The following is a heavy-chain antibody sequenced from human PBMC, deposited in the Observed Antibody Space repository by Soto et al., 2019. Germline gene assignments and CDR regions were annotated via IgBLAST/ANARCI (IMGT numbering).Heavy chain of an antibody. D-gene: IGHD6-19*01. Sequence: GWSLRLSCASSVFTFIRYGMNWVRQAPGQGLEWVSSITSSGSSIYYADSVKGRFTISRDNAKNSLYLQMNSLRAEDTAVYYCARDHPIAVALGHYCYGVDVWGQGTAVTVSS. J-gene: IGHJ6*02. CDR3: ARDHPIAVALGHYCYGVDV. CDR2: ITSSGSSI. CDR1: VFTFIRYG. V-gene: IGHV3-21*01.